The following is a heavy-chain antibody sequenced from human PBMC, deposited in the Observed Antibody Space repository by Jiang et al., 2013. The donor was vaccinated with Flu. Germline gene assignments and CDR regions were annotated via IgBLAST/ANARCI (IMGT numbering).Heavy chain of an antibody. CDR1: GFTFSDAW. CDR3: TTGGGQASIFGH. D-gene: IGHD3-3*02. J-gene: IGHJ4*02. V-gene: IGHV3-15*01. CDR2: VKAKADGGTG. Sequence: VQLVESGGGLVSPGGSLRLSCAASGFTFSDAWMTWVRQAPGKGLEWVGRVKAKADGGTGEYSAHVKGRFTVSRDDSENTLTLQMNSLRAEDAALYYCTTGGGQASIFGHWGQGTPGHRLL.